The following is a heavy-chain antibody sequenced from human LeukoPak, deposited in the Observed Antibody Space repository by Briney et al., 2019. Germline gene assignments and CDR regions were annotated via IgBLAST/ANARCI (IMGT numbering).Heavy chain of an antibody. CDR3: ATGFGSSWYLEYFQH. J-gene: IGHJ1*01. CDR1: GYTFTSYY. D-gene: IGHD6-13*01. Sequence: GASVKVSCKASGYTFTSYYMHWVRQAPGQGLEWMGIINPSGGSTSYAQKFQGRVTMTRDTSISTAYMELSRLRSDDTAVYYCATGFGSSWYLEYFQHWGQGTLVTVSS. CDR2: INPSGGST. V-gene: IGHV1-46*01.